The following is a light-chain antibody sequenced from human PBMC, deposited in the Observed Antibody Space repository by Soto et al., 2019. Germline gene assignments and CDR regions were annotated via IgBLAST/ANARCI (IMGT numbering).Light chain of an antibody. CDR3: SSYTGSSTLYV. CDR1: SSDIGGYNY. CDR2: DVS. V-gene: IGLV2-14*01. Sequence: QSALTQPASVSGSPGQSITISCTGTSSDIGGYNYVSWYQQHPGKAPKVMIYDVSNRPSGVSNRFSGSKSGNTASLTISGLQAEDEADYYCSSYTGSSTLYVFGTGTKLTVL. J-gene: IGLJ1*01.